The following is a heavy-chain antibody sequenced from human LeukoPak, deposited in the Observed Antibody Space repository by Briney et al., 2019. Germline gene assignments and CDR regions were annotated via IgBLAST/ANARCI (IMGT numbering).Heavy chain of an antibody. Sequence: QPSETLSLTCTVSCGSISSYYWSWIRQPPGKGLEWIGYIYYSGSTNYNPSLKSRVTISVDTSKNQFSLKLSSVTAADTAVYYCARRLGSGYSYYFDYWGQGTLVTVSS. CDR1: CGSISSYY. CDR2: IYYSGST. D-gene: IGHD3-22*01. V-gene: IGHV4-59*08. J-gene: IGHJ4*02. CDR3: ARRLGSGYSYYFDY.